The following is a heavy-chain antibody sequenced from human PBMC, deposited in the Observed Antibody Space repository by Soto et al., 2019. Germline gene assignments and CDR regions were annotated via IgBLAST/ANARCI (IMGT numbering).Heavy chain of an antibody. V-gene: IGHV4-30-2*01. D-gene: IGHD4-17*01. CDR2: IYHSGST. Sequence: QLQLQESGSGLVKPSQTLSLTCAVSGGSISSGGYSWSWIRQPPGKGLEWIGYIYHSGSTYYNPSLKSRVTISVDRSKNQFSLKLSSVTAADTAVYYCARESYGGNLESFDPWGQGTLVTVSS. J-gene: IGHJ5*02. CDR3: ARESYGGNLESFDP. CDR1: GGSISSGGYS.